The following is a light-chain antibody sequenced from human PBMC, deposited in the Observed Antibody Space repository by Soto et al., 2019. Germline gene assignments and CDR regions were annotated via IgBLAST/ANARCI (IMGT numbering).Light chain of an antibody. CDR2: GAS. CDR3: QHYNDWPLT. J-gene: IGKJ4*01. Sequence: EKVMTQSPAALSVSPGERATLSCRASQSVNSNLAWDEQKADQAPRLHLYGASTRATGNPARFSGSASGTEFPLTISSLQTEDSAVYCCQHYNDWPLTFGAGTKVEI. V-gene: IGKV3-15*01. CDR1: QSVNSN.